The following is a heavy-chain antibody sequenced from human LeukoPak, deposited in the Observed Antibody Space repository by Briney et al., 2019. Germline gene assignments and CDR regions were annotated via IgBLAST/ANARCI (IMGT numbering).Heavy chain of an antibody. V-gene: IGHV3-33*06. J-gene: IGHJ4*02. D-gene: IGHD3-10*01. Sequence: GGSLRLSCAASGFTFSSYGMHWVRQAPGKGLEWVAVIWYDGSNKYYADSVKGRFTISRDNSKNTLYLQMNSLRAEDTAVYYCAKEYYYGSGRPVRSYFDYWGQGTLVTVSS. CDR2: IWYDGSNK. CDR3: AKEYYYGSGRPVRSYFDY. CDR1: GFTFSSYG.